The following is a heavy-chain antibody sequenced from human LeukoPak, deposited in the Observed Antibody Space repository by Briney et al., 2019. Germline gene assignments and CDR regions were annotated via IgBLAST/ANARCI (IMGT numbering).Heavy chain of an antibody. CDR3: AKDFGAAAGIFDY. V-gene: IGHV3-30*02. CDR2: IRYDGSNK. CDR1: EFTFSSYG. D-gene: IGHD6-13*01. Sequence: GGSLRLPCAASEFTFSSYGMHWVRQAPGKGLEWVAFIRYDGSNKYYADSVKGRFTISRDNSKNTLYLQMNSLRAEDTAVYYCAKDFGAAAGIFDYWGQGTLVTVSS. J-gene: IGHJ4*02.